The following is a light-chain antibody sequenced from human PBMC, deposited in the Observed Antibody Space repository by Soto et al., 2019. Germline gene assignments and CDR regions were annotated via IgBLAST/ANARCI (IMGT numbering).Light chain of an antibody. CDR1: QSVSSSY. V-gene: IGKV3-20*01. CDR3: QQYGSSHT. CDR2: GSS. J-gene: IGKJ3*01. Sequence: EIVLTQSPGTLSLSPGERATLSCRASQSVSSSYLAWYQQKPGQAPRLLIYGSSSRATGIPDRFSGSGSGTDFTLTISIRGHEDFAVYYCQQYGSSHTFGPGTKVDIK.